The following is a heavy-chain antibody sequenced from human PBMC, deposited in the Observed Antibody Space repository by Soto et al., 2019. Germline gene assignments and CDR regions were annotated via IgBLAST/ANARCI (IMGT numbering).Heavy chain of an antibody. CDR2: ISYDGSNK. CDR3: AKAGNYYDRSGFIQH. J-gene: IGHJ1*01. Sequence: QVQLVESGGGVVQPGRSLRLSCAASGFTFSNYGMHWVRQAPGKGLEWVAVISYDGSNKYYADSVKGRFTISRDNSXXTLYLQMNSLRAEDTAVYYCAKAGNYYDRSGFIQHWGQGTLVTVSS. V-gene: IGHV3-30*18. D-gene: IGHD3-22*01. CDR1: GFTFSNYG.